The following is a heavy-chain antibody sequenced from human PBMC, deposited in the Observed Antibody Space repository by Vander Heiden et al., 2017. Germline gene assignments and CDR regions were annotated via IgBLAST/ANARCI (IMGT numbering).Heavy chain of an antibody. J-gene: IGHJ6*02. D-gene: IGHD3-3*01. CDR3: ARLSDFWTGEEYHYHGMDV. V-gene: IGHV5-51*01. Sequence: EVQLVQSGAEVRKSGESLKISCQGSGYQFDTNWIAWVRQVPGKGLEWMGIIYPGDSKTRYSPSFQGQVTMSADKSINTAYLQWSSLKASDSAMYFCARLSDFWTGEEYHYHGMDVWGQGTTVSVSS. CDR2: IYPGDSKT. CDR1: GYQFDTNW.